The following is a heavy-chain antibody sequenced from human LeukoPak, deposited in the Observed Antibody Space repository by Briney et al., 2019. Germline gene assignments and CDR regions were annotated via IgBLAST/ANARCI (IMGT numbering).Heavy chain of an antibody. CDR2: INPNSGGT. V-gene: IGHV1-2*02. Sequence: ASVKVSCKASGYTFTGYYIHWVRQAPGQGLEWMGWINPNSGGTNYAQKFQGRVTMTRDTSNSTAYMELSRLRSDDTAVYYCARDRDSSWPYLFDYWGQGTLVIVSS. CDR1: GYTFTGYY. D-gene: IGHD6-13*01. CDR3: ARDRDSSWPYLFDY. J-gene: IGHJ4*02.